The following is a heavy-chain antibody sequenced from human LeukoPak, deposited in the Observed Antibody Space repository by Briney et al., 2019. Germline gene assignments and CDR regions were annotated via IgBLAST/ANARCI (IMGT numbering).Heavy chain of an antibody. CDR1: GGTFSSYA. Sequence: ASVKVSCKASGGTFSSYAISWVRQAPGQGLEWMGRIIPIFGTANYVQKFQGRVTITADKSTSTSYMELSSLRSEDTAVYYCAMAETTDAFDIWGQGTMVTVSS. J-gene: IGHJ3*02. CDR2: IIPIFGTA. D-gene: IGHD1-14*01. CDR3: AMAETTDAFDI. V-gene: IGHV1-69*06.